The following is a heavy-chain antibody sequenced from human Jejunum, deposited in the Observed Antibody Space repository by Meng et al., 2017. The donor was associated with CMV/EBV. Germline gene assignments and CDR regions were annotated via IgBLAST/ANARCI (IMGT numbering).Heavy chain of an antibody. CDR3: ARDHGD. Sequence: LSCAASGFTFSDHYMDWVRQAPGKGLEWVGRTRNKANSYTTEYAASVKGRFIISRDGSKNSLYLQMNSLKIEDTAVYYCARDHGDWGQGTLVTVSS. J-gene: IGHJ4*02. CDR2: TRNKANSYTT. V-gene: IGHV3-72*01. CDR1: GFTFSDHY.